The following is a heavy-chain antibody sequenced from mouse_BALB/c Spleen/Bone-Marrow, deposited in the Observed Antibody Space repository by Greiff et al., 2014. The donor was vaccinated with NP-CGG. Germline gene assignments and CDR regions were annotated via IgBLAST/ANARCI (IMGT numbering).Heavy chain of an antibody. CDR2: INPSSGYT. Sequence: VKLQESGAELARPGASVKMSCKASGYTFTSYTMHWVKQRPGQGLEWIGYINPSSGYTNYNQKFRDKATLTADKSSSTAYMQLSSLTSEDSAVYYCARYRYDWYFDVWGAETTVTVSS. V-gene: IGHV1-4*01. J-gene: IGHJ1*01. D-gene: IGHD2-14*01. CDR1: GYTFTSYT. CDR3: ARYRYDWYFDV.